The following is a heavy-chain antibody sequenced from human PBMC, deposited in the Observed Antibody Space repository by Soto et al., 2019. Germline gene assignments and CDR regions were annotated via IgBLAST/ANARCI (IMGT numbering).Heavy chain of an antibody. J-gene: IGHJ4*02. V-gene: IGHV3-23*01. CDR3: AKDRQFRSYYESAGHYND. CDR2: ISGRGGVT. D-gene: IGHD3-22*01. Sequence: EVQLLESGGGLVQPGGSLRLTCVGSGFTFRNQDMRWVRQAPGKGLEWVSGISGRGGVTYYADSVKGRFTISRDNSKNTLYLQMNNRRDNDTAVYYCAKDRQFRSYYESAGHYNDWGQGTLVTVSS. CDR1: GFTFRNQD.